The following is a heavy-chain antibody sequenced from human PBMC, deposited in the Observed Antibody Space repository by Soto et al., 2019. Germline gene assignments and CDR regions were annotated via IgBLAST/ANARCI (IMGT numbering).Heavy chain of an antibody. Sequence: EVQLLESGGGLVQPGGSLRLSCAASGFIVSTNYMSWVRQAPGKGLEWVSVIYRGGKTSYADSVKGRFPISRDNSKNTLYLQTISLRVEDTGVYFCGTQSYLVGAFEVWGQGTMVTVSS. V-gene: IGHV3-66*01. CDR2: IYRGGKT. CDR3: GTQSYLVGAFEV. D-gene: IGHD3-16*02. CDR1: GFIVSTNY. J-gene: IGHJ3*01.